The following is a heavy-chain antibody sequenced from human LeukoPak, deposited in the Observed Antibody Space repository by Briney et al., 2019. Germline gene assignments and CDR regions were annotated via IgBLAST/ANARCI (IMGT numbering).Heavy chain of an antibody. V-gene: IGHV3-74*01. CDR1: GFTFSNCW. J-gene: IGHJ6*02. D-gene: IGHD3-22*01. CDR3: ARDTYYYNSSAFYHYYYGMDV. Sequence: GGSLRLSCAASGFTFSNCWMHWVRQVPGKGLEWVSCIESDGSRTRYADSVKGRFTISSDNAKNTLDLQMNSLRAEDAAVYYCARDTYYYNSSAFYHYYYGMDVWGQGTTVTVSS. CDR2: IESDGSRT.